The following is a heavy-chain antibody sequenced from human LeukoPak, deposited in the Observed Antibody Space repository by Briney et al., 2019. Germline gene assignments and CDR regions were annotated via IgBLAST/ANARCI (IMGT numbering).Heavy chain of an antibody. V-gene: IGHV1-46*01. D-gene: IGHD2-21*02. CDR3: ARGLWPVYVVVTAIGYFDY. CDR1: GYTFTSYY. J-gene: IGHJ4*02. CDR2: INPSGGST. Sequence: ASVTVSCKASGYTFTSYYMHWVRQAPGQGLEWMGIINPSGGSTSYAQKFQGRVTMTRDTSTSTVYMELSSLRSEDTAVYYCARGLWPVYVVVTAIGYFDYWGQGTLVTVSS.